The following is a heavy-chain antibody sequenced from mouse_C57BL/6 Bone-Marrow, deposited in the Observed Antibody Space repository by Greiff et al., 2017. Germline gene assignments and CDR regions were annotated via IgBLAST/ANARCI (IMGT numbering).Heavy chain of an antibody. V-gene: IGHV7-3*01. CDR1: GFTFTDYY. CDR3: ARYYDY. CDR2: IRNKANSSTT. Sequence: DVLLVESGGGLVQPGGSLSLSCAASGFTFTDYYMSWVRQPPGKALEWLGFIRNKANSSTTAYSASVQGRFTIYRDNSHRILYRQMTALRSEDSAASNCARYYDYWGQGTLGTVSA. J-gene: IGHJ3*01. D-gene: IGHD2-3*01.